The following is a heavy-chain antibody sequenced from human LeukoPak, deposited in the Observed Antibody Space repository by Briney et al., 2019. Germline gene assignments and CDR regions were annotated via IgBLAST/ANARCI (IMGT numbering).Heavy chain of an antibody. J-gene: IGHJ4*02. CDR2: IRYDGSVQ. CDR3: AREDGSGSYIDY. CDR1: GFAFSTYG. Sequence: PGGSLRLSCAASGFAFSTYGMHWVRQAPDKRLEWVAFIRYDGSVQYYTDSVTGRFTISRDNSKNALYLQMNSLRAEDTAVYYCAREDGSGSYIDYWGQGTLVTVSS. D-gene: IGHD3-10*01. V-gene: IGHV3-30*02.